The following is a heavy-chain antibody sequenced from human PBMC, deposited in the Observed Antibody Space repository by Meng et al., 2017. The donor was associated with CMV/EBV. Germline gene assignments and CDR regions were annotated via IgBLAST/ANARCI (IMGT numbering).Heavy chain of an antibody. D-gene: IGHD3-3*01. CDR3: ARDGSDFWGGYFSPYYYYGMDV. J-gene: IGHJ6*02. V-gene: IGHV3-30-3*01. CDR2: ISYDGSNK. Sequence: GESLKISCAASGFTFSSYAMHWVRQAPGKGLEWVAVISYDGSNKYYADSVKGRFTISRDNSKNTLYLQMNSLRAEDTAVYYCARDGSDFWGGYFSPYYYYGMDVWGQGTTVTVSS. CDR1: GFTFSSYA.